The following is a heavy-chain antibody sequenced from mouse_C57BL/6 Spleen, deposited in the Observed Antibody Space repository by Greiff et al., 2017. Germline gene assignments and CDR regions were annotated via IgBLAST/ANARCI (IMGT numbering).Heavy chain of an antibody. CDR1: GFSLTSYG. CDR2: IWSGGST. J-gene: IGHJ2*01. D-gene: IGHD1-1*01. CDR3: ARNDDNYGFYYFDY. V-gene: IGHV2-2*01. Sequence: QVQLKESGPGLVQPSQSLSITCTVSGFSLTSYGVHWVRQSPGKGLEWLGVIWSGGSTDYNAAFITRLSISKDNSKSQVFFKMNSLQADDTSIYYCARNDDNYGFYYFDYWGQGTTLTVYS.